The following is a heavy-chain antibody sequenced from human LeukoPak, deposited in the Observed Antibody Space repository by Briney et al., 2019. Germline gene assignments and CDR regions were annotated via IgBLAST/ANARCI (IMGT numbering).Heavy chain of an antibody. V-gene: IGHV1-69*13. CDR2: TIPIFGTA. CDR1: GGTFSSYA. J-gene: IGHJ4*02. Sequence: SVKVYCKASGGTFSSYAFWWLRQAPGQWLEWMGGTIPIFGTANYAQKFQGRVTITADESTSTAYMELSSLRSEDTAVYYCARAQTSLRYFDWFYFDYWGQGTLVTVSS. D-gene: IGHD3-9*01. CDR3: ARAQTSLRYFDWFYFDY.